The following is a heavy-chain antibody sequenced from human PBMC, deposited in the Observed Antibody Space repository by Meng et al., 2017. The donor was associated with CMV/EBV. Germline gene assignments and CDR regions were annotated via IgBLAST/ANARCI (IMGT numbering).Heavy chain of an antibody. J-gene: IGHJ4*02. CDR3: ARGRSREVGSSSRGSYFDY. V-gene: IGHV4-34*01. CDR2: INHSGST. D-gene: IGHD6-6*01. Sequence: GSLRLSCAVYGGSFSGYYWSWIRQPPGKGLEWIGEINHSGSTNYNPSLKSRVTISVDTSKNQFTLKLSSVTAADTAVYYWARGRSREVGSSSRGSYFDYWGQGTLVTVSS. CDR1: GGSFSGYY.